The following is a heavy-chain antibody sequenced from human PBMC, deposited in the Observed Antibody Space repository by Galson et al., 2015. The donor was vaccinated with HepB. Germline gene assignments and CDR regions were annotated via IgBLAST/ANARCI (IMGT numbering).Heavy chain of an antibody. Sequence: SLRLSCAASGFTFSGSAMHWVRQASGKGLEWVGRIRSKANSYATAYAASVKGRFTISRDDSKNTAYLQMNSLKTEDTAVYYCTRLPSNYGSGSFWGQGTLVTVSS. J-gene: IGHJ1*01. CDR2: IRSKANSYAT. CDR3: TRLPSNYGSGSF. V-gene: IGHV3-73*01. CDR1: GFTFSGSA. D-gene: IGHD3-10*01.